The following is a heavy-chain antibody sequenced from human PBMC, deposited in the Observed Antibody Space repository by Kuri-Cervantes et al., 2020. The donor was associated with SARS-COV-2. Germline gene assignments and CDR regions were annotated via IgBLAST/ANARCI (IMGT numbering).Heavy chain of an antibody. Sequence: GGSLRLSCAASGFTFSDYYMSWIRQAPGKGLEWLANIKQDGSEKFYVDSVKGRFTISRDNAKNSLYLQMNSLRAEDTAVYYCASSSWYAPFDYWGQGTLVTVSS. J-gene: IGHJ4*02. CDR2: IKQDGSEK. CDR1: GFTFSDYY. D-gene: IGHD6-13*01. CDR3: ASSSWYAPFDY. V-gene: IGHV3-7*01.